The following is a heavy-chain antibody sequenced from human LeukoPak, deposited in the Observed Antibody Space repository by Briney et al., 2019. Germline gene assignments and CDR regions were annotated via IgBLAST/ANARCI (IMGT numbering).Heavy chain of an antibody. CDR1: GGTFSSCA. V-gene: IGHV1-69*01. CDR2: IIPIFGTA. CDR3: ARVSPPGGDYVDY. J-gene: IGHJ4*02. D-gene: IGHD2/OR15-2a*01. Sequence: SVKVSCKASGGTFSSCAISWGRQGPGQGLELMGGIIPIFGTANYAQEFQGRGTITADESTSTAYMELSSLRSVDTAVYYCARVSPPGGDYVDYWGQGTLVTVSS.